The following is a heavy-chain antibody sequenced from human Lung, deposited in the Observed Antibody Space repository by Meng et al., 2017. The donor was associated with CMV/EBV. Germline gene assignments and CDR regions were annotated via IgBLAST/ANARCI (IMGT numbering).Heavy chain of an antibody. CDR2: INSDGSST. V-gene: IGHV3-74*01. CDR1: GFTFSSYW. Sequence: SCAASGFTFSSYWMHWVRQAPGKGLVWVSRINSDGSSTSYADSVKGRFTISRDNAKNTLYLQMNSLSAGDTAVYYCARDKVRYYDFWSGYGGMDVWXQGTAVTVSS. CDR3: ARDKVRYYDFWSGYGGMDV. J-gene: IGHJ6*02. D-gene: IGHD3-3*01.